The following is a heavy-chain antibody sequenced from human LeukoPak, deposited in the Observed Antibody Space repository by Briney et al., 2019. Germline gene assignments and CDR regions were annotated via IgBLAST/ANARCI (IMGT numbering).Heavy chain of an antibody. Sequence: EASVKVSCKVSGYTLTVLSMHWVRQAPGKGLEWMGGFDPEDGETIYAQKFQGRVTMTEDTSTDTAYMELSSLRSEDTAVYYCATPGDYVYYFDYWGQGTLVTVSS. V-gene: IGHV1-24*01. J-gene: IGHJ4*02. CDR2: FDPEDGET. CDR3: ATPGDYVYYFDY. D-gene: IGHD4-17*01. CDR1: GYTLTVLS.